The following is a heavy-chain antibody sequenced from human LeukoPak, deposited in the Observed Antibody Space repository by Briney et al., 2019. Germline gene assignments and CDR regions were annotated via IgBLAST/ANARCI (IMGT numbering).Heavy chain of an antibody. J-gene: IGHJ4*02. Sequence: SETLSLTCAVYGGSFSGYYWSWIRQPPGKGLEWIGEINHGGSTNYNPSLKSRVTISVDTSKNQFSLKLSSVPAADTAVYYCARGGYSGYDKAPFDYWGQGTLVTVSS. CDR3: ARGGYSGYDKAPFDY. D-gene: IGHD5-12*01. CDR2: INHGGST. CDR1: GGSFSGYY. V-gene: IGHV4-34*01.